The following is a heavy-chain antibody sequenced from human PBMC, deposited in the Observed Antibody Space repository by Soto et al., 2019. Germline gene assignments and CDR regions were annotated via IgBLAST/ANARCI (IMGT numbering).Heavy chain of an antibody. CDR3: ARGGGPRFFDY. D-gene: IGHD3-16*01. V-gene: IGHV4-59*01. J-gene: IGHJ4*02. CDR2: ISHSGST. CDR1: GGSISSFY. Sequence: PSETLSLTCTVSGGSISSFYWSWIRQPPGKGLEWIGYISHSGSTNYNPSLKSRVTMSVDTSKNQFSLRLNSVTAADTAVYYCARGGGPRFFDYWGQGTQVTVSS.